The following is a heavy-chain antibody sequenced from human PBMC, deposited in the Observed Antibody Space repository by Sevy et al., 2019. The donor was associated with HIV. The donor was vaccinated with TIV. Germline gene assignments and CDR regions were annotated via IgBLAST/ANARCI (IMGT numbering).Heavy chain of an antibody. J-gene: IGHJ3*02. V-gene: IGHV3-30*18. CDR2: ISYDGSNK. CDR1: GFTFSSYG. D-gene: IGHD3-3*01. Sequence: GGSLRLSCAASGFTFSSYGMHWVRQAPGKGLEWVAVISYDGSNKYYADSVKGRFTISRDNSKNTLYLQMNSLRAEDTAVYYCAKDNSSVLRFLEWLLYRGVIDAFDIWGQGTMVTVSS. CDR3: AKDNSSVLRFLEWLLYRGVIDAFDI.